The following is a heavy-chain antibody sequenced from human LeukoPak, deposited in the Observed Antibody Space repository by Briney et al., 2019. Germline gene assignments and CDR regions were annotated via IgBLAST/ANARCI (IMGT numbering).Heavy chain of an antibody. V-gene: IGHV4-4*02. CDR2: IYHSGST. CDR3: ARDLGSSTPSGV. CDR1: GGSISSSNW. Sequence: PSETLSLTCAVSGGSISSSNWWSWVRQPPGKGLEWIGEIYHSGSTNYNPSLMSRVSISVDMSKIHFSLNLTSVTAADTAVYYCARDLGSSTPSGVWGKGTTVTVSS. D-gene: IGHD3-16*01. J-gene: IGHJ6*04.